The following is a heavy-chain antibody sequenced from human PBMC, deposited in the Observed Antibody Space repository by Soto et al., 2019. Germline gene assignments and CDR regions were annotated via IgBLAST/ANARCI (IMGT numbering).Heavy chain of an antibody. J-gene: IGHJ4*02. CDR2: ISSSSSYI. Sequence: PGGSLRLSCAASGFTFSSYSMNWVRQAPGKGLEWVSSISSSSSYIYYADSVKGRFTISRDNAKNSLYLQMNSLRAEDTAVYYCARDPDYYDSRKAGWGQGTLVTVSS. CDR3: ARDPDYYDSRKAG. D-gene: IGHD3-22*01. CDR1: GFTFSSYS. V-gene: IGHV3-21*04.